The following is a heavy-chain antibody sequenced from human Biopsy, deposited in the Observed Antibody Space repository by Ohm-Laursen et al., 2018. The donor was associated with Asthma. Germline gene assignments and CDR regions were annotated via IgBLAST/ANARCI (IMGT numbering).Heavy chain of an antibody. CDR2: IYHSGTT. CDR3: AREKSYGSGSLYGMDV. CDR1: GGSLTSTY. V-gene: IGHV4-31*03. Sequence: TLSLTCTVSGGSLTSTYGSWVRQYPEKGLEWVGYIYHSGTTFYNPSLKSRVSMSVDTSKNQVSLKLSSVTAADTAVYYCAREKSYGSGSLYGMDVWGHGTTVTVSS. D-gene: IGHD3-10*01. J-gene: IGHJ6*02.